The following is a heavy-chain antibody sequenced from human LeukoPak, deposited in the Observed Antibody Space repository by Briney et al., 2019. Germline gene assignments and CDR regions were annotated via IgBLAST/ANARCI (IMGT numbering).Heavy chain of an antibody. J-gene: IGHJ4*02. CDR2: IKPDGTER. CDR1: GFSFTDSW. D-gene: IGHD3-16*02. V-gene: IGHV3-7*04. CDR3: ARVRYGNYFDY. Sequence: GGSLRLSCAASGFSFTDSWMSWVRQPPGKGLEWVVNIKPDGTERYYVDSLKSRFTVSRENAKNSLYLQMSSLRAEDTAVYYCARVRYGNYFDYWRQGTLVTVSS.